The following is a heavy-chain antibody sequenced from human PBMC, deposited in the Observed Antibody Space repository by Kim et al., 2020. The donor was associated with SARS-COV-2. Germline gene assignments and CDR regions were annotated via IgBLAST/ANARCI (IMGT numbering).Heavy chain of an antibody. V-gene: IGHV4-34*01. D-gene: IGHD3-3*01. CDR2: INHSGST. CDR1: GGSFSGYY. J-gene: IGHJ6*02. Sequence: SETLSLTCAVYGGSFSGYYWSWIRQPPGKGLEWIGEINHSGSTNYNPSLKSRVTISVDTSKNQFSLKLSSVTAADTAVYYCARGPHYDFWSGFFWYGMDVWGQGTTVTVSS. CDR3: ARGPHYDFWSGFFWYGMDV.